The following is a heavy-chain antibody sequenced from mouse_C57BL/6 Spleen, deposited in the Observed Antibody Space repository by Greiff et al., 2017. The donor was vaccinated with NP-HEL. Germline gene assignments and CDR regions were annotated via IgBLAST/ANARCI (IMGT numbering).Heavy chain of an antibody. CDR1: GFTFSSYT. V-gene: IGHV5-9*01. CDR2: ISGGGGNT. D-gene: IGHD4-1*01. CDR3: ARHETGKAPWFAY. Sequence: EVHLVESGGGLVKPGGSLKLSCAASGFTFSSYTMSWVRQTPEKRLEWVATISGGGGNTYYPDSVKGRFTISRDNAKNTLYLQMSSLRSEDTALYYCARHETGKAPWFAYWGQGTLVTVSA. J-gene: IGHJ3*01.